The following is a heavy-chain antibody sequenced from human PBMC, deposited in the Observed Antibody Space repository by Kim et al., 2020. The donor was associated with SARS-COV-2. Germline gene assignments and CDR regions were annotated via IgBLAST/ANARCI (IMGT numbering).Heavy chain of an antibody. D-gene: IGHD1-26*01. CDR3: ARVTVGATYYYFDY. J-gene: IGHJ4*02. CDR2: IYTSGTT. V-gene: IGHV4-4*07. Sequence: SETLSLTCTVSGGSMTDYYWTWIRHPAGKGLEWIGRIYTSGTTSYNSSLKSRISMSIDTSKNQFSLILSSVTAADTAVYYCARVTVGATYYYFDYWGQG. CDR1: GGSMTDYY.